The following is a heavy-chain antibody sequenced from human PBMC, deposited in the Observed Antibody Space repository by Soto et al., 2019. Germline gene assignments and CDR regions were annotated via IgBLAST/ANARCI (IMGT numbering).Heavy chain of an antibody. J-gene: IGHJ4*02. CDR1: GYTFTSYN. CDR2: INPSGGGT. Sequence: QVQLVQSGAEVKKPWASVTVSCKASGYTFTSYNIHWVRQAPGQGLEWMGEINPSGGGTGYAETFQGRVTMTRNPSTRTVYMVLTSLTPEDAAVYYCARIASAGKTYFDYWGQGTLVTVSS. D-gene: IGHD6-13*01. V-gene: IGHV1-46*01. CDR3: ARIASAGKTYFDY.